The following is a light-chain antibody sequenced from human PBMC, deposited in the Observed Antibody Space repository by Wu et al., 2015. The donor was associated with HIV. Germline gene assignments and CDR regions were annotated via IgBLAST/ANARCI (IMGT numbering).Light chain of an antibody. Sequence: DIQMTQSPSSLSASVGDRVTITCRASQGIRKYLAWYQQKPGKAPKVLIYVASTLQSGVPSRFSGSGYGTDFSLTISSLQPEDVATYYCQKXDSVPWTFGQGPRWKS. CDR2: VAS. V-gene: IGKV1-27*01. J-gene: IGKJ1*01. CDR3: QKXDSVPWT. CDR1: QGIRKY.